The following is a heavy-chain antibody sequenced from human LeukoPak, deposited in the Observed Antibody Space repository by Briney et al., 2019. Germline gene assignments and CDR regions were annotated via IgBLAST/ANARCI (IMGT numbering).Heavy chain of an antibody. J-gene: IGHJ4*02. D-gene: IGHD5-18*01. V-gene: IGHV3-48*03. CDR2: ISSSGSTI. Sequence: GGSLRLSCAASGFXFSSYEMNWVRQAPGKGLEWVSYISSSGSTIYYADSVKGRFTISRDNAKNSLYLQMNSLRAEDTAVYYCARDGDSYGRMFDYRGQGTLVTVSS. CDR1: GFXFSSYE. CDR3: ARDGDSYGRMFDY.